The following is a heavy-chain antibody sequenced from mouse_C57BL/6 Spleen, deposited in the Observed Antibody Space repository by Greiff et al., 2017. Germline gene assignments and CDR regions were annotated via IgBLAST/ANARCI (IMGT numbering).Heavy chain of an antibody. D-gene: IGHD2-2*01. Sequence: VQLQQPGAELVKPGASVKLSCKASGYTFTSYWMQWVNQRPGQGLEWIGEIDPSDSYTNYNQKFKGKATLTVDTSTSTAYMQLSSLTSEDSAVYYCARSQSYDGNDGDWFAYWGQGTLVTVSA. CDR3: ARSQSYDGNDGDWFAY. CDR1: GYTFTSYW. J-gene: IGHJ3*01. CDR2: IDPSDSYT. V-gene: IGHV1-50*01.